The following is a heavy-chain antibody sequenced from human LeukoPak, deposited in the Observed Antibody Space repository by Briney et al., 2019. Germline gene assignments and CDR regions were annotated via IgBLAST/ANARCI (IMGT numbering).Heavy chain of an antibody. CDR2: ISGSGANT. CDR3: ARATTASARDH. J-gene: IGHJ4*02. CDR1: GFTFSTYA. V-gene: IGHV3-23*01. D-gene: IGHD1-14*01. Sequence: QTGGSLRLSCAASGFTFSTYAMSWVRQAPGKGLEWVSTISGSGANTYYADSVRGRFTISRDNSKNTLYLQMDSLRVEDTAVYYCARATTASARDHWGQGTLVTVSS.